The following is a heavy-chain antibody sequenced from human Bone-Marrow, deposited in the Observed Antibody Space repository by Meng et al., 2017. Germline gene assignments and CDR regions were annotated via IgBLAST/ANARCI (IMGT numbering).Heavy chain of an antibody. J-gene: IGHJ6*02. CDR3: ARESSVVVVAAAKDYYYGMDV. CDR2: IIPILGIA. V-gene: IGHV1-69*04. D-gene: IGHD2-15*01. CDR1: GGTFSSYT. Sequence: SVKVSCKASGGTFSSYTISWVRQAPGQGLEWMGRIIPILGIANYAQKFQGRVTITADKSTSTAYMELSSLRSEDTAVYYCARESSVVVVAAAKDYYYGMDVWGQGTTVTVSS.